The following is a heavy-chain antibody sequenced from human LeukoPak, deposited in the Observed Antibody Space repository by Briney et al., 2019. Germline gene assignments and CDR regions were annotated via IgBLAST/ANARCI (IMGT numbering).Heavy chain of an antibody. V-gene: IGHV3-11*06. D-gene: IGHD1-26*01. Sequence: PGGSLRLSCAASGFTFSDYYMSWIRQAPGKGLEWVSYISSSSSYTNYADSVKGRFTISRDDAKNSPYLQMNSLRAEDTAVYYCARSGIVGATGDYWGQGTLVTVSS. CDR1: GFTFSDYY. CDR3: ARSGIVGATGDY. J-gene: IGHJ4*02. CDR2: ISSSSSYT.